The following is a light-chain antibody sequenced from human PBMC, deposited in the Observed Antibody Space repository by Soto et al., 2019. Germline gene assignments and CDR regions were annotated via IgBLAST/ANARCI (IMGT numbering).Light chain of an antibody. J-gene: IGLJ2*01. CDR3: QSYDSSLSGSV. CDR1: SSNIGAGYD. V-gene: IGLV1-40*01. Sequence: HSALTQPPSVSGAPGQRVTISCTGSSSNIGAGYDVHWYQQLPGTAPKLLIYGNSNRPSGVPDRFSGSKSGTSASLAITGLQGEDEADYYCQSYDSSLSGSVFGGGTKVTVL. CDR2: GNS.